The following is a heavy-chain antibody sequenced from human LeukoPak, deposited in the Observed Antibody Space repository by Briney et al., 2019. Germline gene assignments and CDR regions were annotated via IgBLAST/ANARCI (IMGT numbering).Heavy chain of an antibody. D-gene: IGHD6-6*01. CDR1: GFTFSSYW. Sequence: GGSLRLSCAASGFTFSSYWMSWVRQAPGKGLEWVANIKQDGSEKYYVDSVKGRFTISRDNAKNSLYLQMNSLRAEDTAVYYCARDRMAARPYYFDYGGQGTLVTVSS. CDR3: ARDRMAARPYYFDY. CDR2: IKQDGSEK. V-gene: IGHV3-7*01. J-gene: IGHJ4*02.